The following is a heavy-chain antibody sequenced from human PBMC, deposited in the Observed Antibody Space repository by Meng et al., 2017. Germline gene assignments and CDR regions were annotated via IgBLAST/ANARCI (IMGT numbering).Heavy chain of an antibody. J-gene: IGHJ5*02. CDR1: GYTFTTYY. D-gene: IGHD6-19*01. CDR2: INPHSGGT. Sequence: QVQLVQSGGEVKKPGASVKVSCKASGYTFTTYYLHWVRQAPGQGLEWMGWINPHSGGTYFAQNFQGRVTLTSDTSISTAYMELSRLRSDDTAMYYCARRVAVAGNTSRVRWFDPWGQGTLVTVSS. CDR3: ARRVAVAGNTSRVRWFDP. V-gene: IGHV1-2*02.